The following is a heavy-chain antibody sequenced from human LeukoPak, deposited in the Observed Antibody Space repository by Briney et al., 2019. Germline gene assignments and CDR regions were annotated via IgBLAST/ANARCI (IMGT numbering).Heavy chain of an antibody. CDR2: ISLNGETT. J-gene: IGHJ4*02. CDR3: AQGFSSGWYPY. D-gene: IGHD6-19*01. CDR1: GFTFDSYA. Sequence: GGSLRLSCTASGFTFDSYAMSWVRQAPGKGLEWISAISLNGETTWYADSVKGRFTISRDNSKNTLYLQLTSLRAEDTAVYYCAQGFSSGWYPYWGQGSLVSVSS. V-gene: IGHV3-23*01.